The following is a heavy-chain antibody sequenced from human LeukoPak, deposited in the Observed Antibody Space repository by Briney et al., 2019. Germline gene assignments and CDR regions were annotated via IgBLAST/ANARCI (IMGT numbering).Heavy chain of an antibody. CDR2: IYTSGST. J-gene: IGHJ4*02. Sequence: SETLSLTCTVSGGPISSGSYYWSWIRQPAGKGLEWIGRIYTSGSTNYNPSLKSRVTISVDTSKNQSSLKLSSVTAADTAVYYCARDSDSSLSYYFDYWGQGTLVTVSS. V-gene: IGHV4-61*02. CDR1: GGPISSGSYY. D-gene: IGHD6-13*01. CDR3: ARDSDSSLSYYFDY.